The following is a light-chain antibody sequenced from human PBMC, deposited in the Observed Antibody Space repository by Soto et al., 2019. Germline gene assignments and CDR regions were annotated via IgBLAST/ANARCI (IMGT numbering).Light chain of an antibody. V-gene: IGLV2-8*01. CDR2: EVN. CDR3: CSYAGSNNLV. CDR1: SSDIGGYNY. Sequence: QSVLTQPPSASGSPGQSVAISCTGTSSDIGGYNYVSWYQQHPGKAPKLMIFEVNQRPSGVPDRFSGSKSGNTASLTVSGLQAEDEADDYCCSYAGSNNLVFGGGTKLTVL. J-gene: IGLJ2*01.